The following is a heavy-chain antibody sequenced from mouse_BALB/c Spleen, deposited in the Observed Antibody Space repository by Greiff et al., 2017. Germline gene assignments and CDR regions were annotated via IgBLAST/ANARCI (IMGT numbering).Heavy chain of an antibody. Sequence: VQLQQSGSVLVRPGASVKLSCKASGYTFTSSWMHWAKQRPGQGLEWIGEIHPNSGNTNYNEKFKCKATLTVDTSSSTAYVDLSSLTSEDSAVYYCARWGNYLFDYWGQGTTLTVSS. CDR1: GYTFTSSW. CDR3: ARWGNYLFDY. J-gene: IGHJ2*01. V-gene: IGHV1S130*01. D-gene: IGHD2-1*01. CDR2: IHPNSGNT.